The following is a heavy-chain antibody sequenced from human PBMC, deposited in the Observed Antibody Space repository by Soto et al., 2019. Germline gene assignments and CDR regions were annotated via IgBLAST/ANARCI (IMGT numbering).Heavy chain of an antibody. D-gene: IGHD6-19*01. CDR3: ARGIEGWYQGRYYYGMDV. CDR1: GGSVSSGSYY. Sequence: SETLSLTCTVSGGSVSSGSYYWSWIRQPPGKGLEWIGYIYYSGSTNYNPSLKSRVTISVDTSKNQFSLKLSSVTAADTAVYYCARGIEGWYQGRYYYGMDVWGQGTTVTSP. CDR2: IYYSGST. J-gene: IGHJ6*02. V-gene: IGHV4-61*01.